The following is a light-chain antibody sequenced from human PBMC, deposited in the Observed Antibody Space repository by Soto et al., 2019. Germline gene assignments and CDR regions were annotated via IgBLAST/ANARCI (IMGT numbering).Light chain of an antibody. J-gene: IGKJ5*01. Sequence: EIVLTQSPGTLSLSPGERATLSCRASQSVPLGSYQQKPGQAPRLLIFGASHRATGIPDRFSGSGSGTDFTLTISSLEPEDFAVYYCQQYGRSPRTFGQGTRVEIK. CDR2: GAS. CDR3: QQYGRSPRT. CDR1: QSVP. V-gene: IGKV3-20*01.